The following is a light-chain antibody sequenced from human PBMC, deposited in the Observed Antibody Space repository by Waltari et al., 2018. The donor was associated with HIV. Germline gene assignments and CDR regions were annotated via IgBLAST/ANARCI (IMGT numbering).Light chain of an antibody. CDR1: RSNIGTGFD. V-gene: IGLV1-40*01. CDR3: QSYDSSLSGSV. CDR2: GNK. Sequence: QSLLTQPPSVSGAPGQRVTIPCPGRRSNIGTGFDVHWYQQLPGTAPKLLIYGNKNRPSGVPDRFSGSKSDTSASLAITGLQAEDEAEYYCQSYDSSLSGSVFGGGTKLTVL. J-gene: IGLJ3*02.